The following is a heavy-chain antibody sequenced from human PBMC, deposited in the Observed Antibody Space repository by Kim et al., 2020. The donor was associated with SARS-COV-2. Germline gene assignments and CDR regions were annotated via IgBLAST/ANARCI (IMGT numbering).Heavy chain of an antibody. Sequence: YIDSVKGRVTVSRDNSRNTLYRQMNSLTPDDTAIYYCARDPGGRDLDYWGQGILVSVSS. CDR3: ARDPGGRDLDY. J-gene: IGHJ4*02. D-gene: IGHD3-10*01. V-gene: IGHV3-30*10.